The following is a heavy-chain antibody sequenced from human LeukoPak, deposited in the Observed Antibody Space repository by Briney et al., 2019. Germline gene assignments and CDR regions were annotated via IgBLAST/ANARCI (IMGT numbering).Heavy chain of an antibody. Sequence: PSGTLSLTCAVSGDSISSSNWWSWVRQPPGKGLEWIGEIYHSGSTNYNPSLRSRVTISVDKSKNQFSLKLSSVTAADTAVYYCASFGSGWYGFDYWGQGTLVSVSS. V-gene: IGHV4-4*02. J-gene: IGHJ4*02. CDR2: IYHSGST. CDR1: GDSISSSNW. D-gene: IGHD6-19*01. CDR3: ASFGSGWYGFDY.